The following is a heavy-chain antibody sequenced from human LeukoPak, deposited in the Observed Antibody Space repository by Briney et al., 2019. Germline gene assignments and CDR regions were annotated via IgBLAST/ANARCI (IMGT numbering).Heavy chain of an antibody. CDR3: ARGWYSSGWYYNY. CDR1: GFTFSSYG. CDR2: ISYDGSNK. D-gene: IGHD6-19*01. V-gene: IGHV3-30*03. J-gene: IGHJ4*02. Sequence: GGSLRLSCAASGFTFSSYGMHWVRQAPGKGLEWVAVISYDGSNKYYADSVKGRFTISRDNSKNTLYLQMNSLRAEDTAVYYCARGWYSSGWYYNYWGQGTLVTVSS.